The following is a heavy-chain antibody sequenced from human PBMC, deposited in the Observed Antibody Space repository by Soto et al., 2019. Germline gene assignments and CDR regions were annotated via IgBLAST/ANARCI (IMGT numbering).Heavy chain of an antibody. D-gene: IGHD1-26*01. V-gene: IGHV3-11*06. CDR3: ASSRSGSYLNY. CDR2: ISSSSSYT. Sequence: PGGSLRLSCAASGFTFSDYYMSWIRQAPGKGLEWVSYISSSSSYTNYADSVKGRFTISRDNAKNSLYLQMNSLRAEDTAVYYCASSRSGSYLNYWGQGTLVTVSS. CDR1: GFTFSDYY. J-gene: IGHJ4*02.